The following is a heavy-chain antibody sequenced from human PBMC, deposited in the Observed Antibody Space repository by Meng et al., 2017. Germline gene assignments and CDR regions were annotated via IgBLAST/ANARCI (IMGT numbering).Heavy chain of an antibody. CDR3: ARDLGAGVVTAINY. V-gene: IGHV1-3*01. CDR1: GCTFTRYA. J-gene: IGHJ4*02. Sequence: VRLARSVVEVTKPGASVTVSCKVCGCTFTRYARHWVRQAAGQRLEWMGWINAGNGITKYSQRFQGRVTITRDTSASTVYMELSSLRSEDTAVYYCARDLGAGVVTAINYWGQGTLVTVSS. D-gene: IGHD2-21*02. CDR2: INAGNGIT.